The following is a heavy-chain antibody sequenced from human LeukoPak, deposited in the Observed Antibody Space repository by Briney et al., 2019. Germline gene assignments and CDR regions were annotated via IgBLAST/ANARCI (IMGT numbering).Heavy chain of an antibody. CDR3: AREPAYSSSWYYFDY. V-gene: IGHV4-39*07. J-gene: IGHJ4*02. CDR2: IYYSGST. Sequence: PSETLSLTCTVSGDSISSSSSYWGWIRQPPGEGLEWIGSIYYSGSTYYNTSLKSRVTISVDTSKNQFSLKLSSVTAADTAVYYCAREPAYSSSWYYFDYWGQGTLVTVSS. CDR1: GDSISSSSSY. D-gene: IGHD6-13*01.